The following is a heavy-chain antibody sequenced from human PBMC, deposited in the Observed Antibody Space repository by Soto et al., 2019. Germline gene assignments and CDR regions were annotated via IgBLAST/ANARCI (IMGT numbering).Heavy chain of an antibody. CDR1: GGSISSYY. CDR2: MYYSGNV. J-gene: IGHJ4*02. CDR3: ARLPRSHYAHFDY. D-gene: IGHD2-2*01. Sequence: SETLSLTYTVSGGSISSYYWSWIRQSPEKGLEWIGYMYYSGNVNYNPSLRSRVTISVDTSKNQFSLNLNFMTAADTAVYYCARLPRSHYAHFDYWGQGTPVTVSS. V-gene: IGHV4-59*01.